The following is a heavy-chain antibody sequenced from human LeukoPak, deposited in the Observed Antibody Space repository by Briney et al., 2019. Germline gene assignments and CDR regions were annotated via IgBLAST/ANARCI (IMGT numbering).Heavy chain of an antibody. J-gene: IGHJ4*02. CDR1: GYTFTGYY. CDR3: ARPSITIFGVVPWGY. V-gene: IGHV1-2*02. Sequence: ASVKVSCKASGYTFTGYYMHWVRQAPGQGLEWMGWINPNSGGANYAQKFQGRVTMTRDTSTSTAYMELSRLRSDDTAVYYCARPSITIFGVVPWGYWGQGTLVTVSS. CDR2: INPNSGGA. D-gene: IGHD3-3*01.